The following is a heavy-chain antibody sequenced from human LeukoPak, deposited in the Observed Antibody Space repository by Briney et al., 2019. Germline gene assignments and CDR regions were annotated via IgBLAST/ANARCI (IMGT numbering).Heavy chain of an antibody. CDR1: GFTVSSNY. Sequence: PGRSLRLSCAASGFTVSSNYMSWVRQAPGKGLEWVSVIYSGGSTYYADSVKGRFTISRDNSKNTLYLQMNSLRADDTAVYYCARGMLRGPFPHDYWGQGTLVTVSS. V-gene: IGHV3-53*01. CDR2: IYSGGST. D-gene: IGHD3-10*01. CDR3: ARGMLRGPFPHDY. J-gene: IGHJ4*02.